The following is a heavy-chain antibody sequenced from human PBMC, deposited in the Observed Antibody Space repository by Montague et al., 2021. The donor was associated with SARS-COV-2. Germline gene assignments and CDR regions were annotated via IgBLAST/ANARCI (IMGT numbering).Heavy chain of an antibody. D-gene: IGHD3-10*01. CDR3: ARRYGSAFDY. J-gene: IGHJ4*02. CDR2: ISYSGYT. V-gene: IGHV4-39*01. Sequence: SETLSLTCTVSGVSSSRTTSYWAWIRQPPGKGLEWLGSISYSGYTNYNSSLKSRVTISIDTSKNQFSLRLTTVSAADTAVCYCARRYGSAFDYWGQGTLVTVSS. CDR1: GVSSSRTTSY.